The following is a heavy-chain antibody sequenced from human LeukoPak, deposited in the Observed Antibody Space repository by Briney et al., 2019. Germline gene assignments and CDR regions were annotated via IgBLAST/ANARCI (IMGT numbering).Heavy chain of an antibody. CDR3: AREDSSYGILNDY. CDR2: ISYDGSNK. D-gene: IGHD1-26*01. Sequence: PGGSLRLSCAASGFTFSSYAMHWVRQAPGKGLEWVAVISYDGSNKYYADSVKGRFTISRDNSRNTLYLQMNSLRAEDTAVYYCAREDSSYGILNDYWGQGTLVTASS. V-gene: IGHV3-30*04. CDR1: GFTFSSYA. J-gene: IGHJ4*02.